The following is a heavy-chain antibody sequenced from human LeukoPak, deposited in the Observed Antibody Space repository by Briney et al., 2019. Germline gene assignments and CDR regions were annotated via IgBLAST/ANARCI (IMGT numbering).Heavy chain of an antibody. V-gene: IGHV4-39*07. D-gene: IGHD3-10*01. CDR2: IYYSGST. CDR1: GGSISSSSYY. CDR3: ARYYGSGIPFTDY. J-gene: IGHJ4*02. Sequence: SETLSLTCTVSGGSISSSSYYWGWIRQPPGKGLEWIGSIYYSGSTYYNPSLKSRVTISVDTSKNQFSLKLSSVTAADTAVYYCARYYGSGIPFTDYWGQGTLVTVSS.